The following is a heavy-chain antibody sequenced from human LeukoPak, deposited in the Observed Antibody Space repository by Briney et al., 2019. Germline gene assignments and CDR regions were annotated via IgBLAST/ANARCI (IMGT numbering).Heavy chain of an antibody. J-gene: IGHJ5*02. D-gene: IGHD4-17*01. CDR1: GGTFSSYA. CDR2: IIPIFGTA. Sequence: ASVKVSCKASGGTFSSYAISWVRQAPGQGLEWMGGIIPIFGTANYAQKFQGRVTITADESTSTAYMGLSSLRSEDTAVYYCARAEDDYGDWGWFDPWGQGTLVTVSS. CDR3: ARAEDDYGDWGWFDP. V-gene: IGHV1-69*13.